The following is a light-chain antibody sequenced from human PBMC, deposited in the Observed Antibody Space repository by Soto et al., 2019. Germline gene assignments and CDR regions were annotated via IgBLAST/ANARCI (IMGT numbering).Light chain of an antibody. Sequence: QLVLTQSPSASASLGASVKLTCTLSSGHSSYAIAWHQQQPEKGPRYLMKLNSDGSHSKGDGIPDRFSGSSSGAERYRTISGLQSEDESDYYCQTWGTGIVVFGGGTKLTVL. CDR2: LNSDGSH. J-gene: IGLJ2*01. CDR1: SGHSSYA. V-gene: IGLV4-69*01. CDR3: QTWGTGIVV.